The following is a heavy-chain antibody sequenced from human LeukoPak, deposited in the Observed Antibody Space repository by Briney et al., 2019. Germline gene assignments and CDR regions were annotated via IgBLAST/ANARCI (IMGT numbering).Heavy chain of an antibody. D-gene: IGHD1-1*01. CDR1: GFTFSSYA. CDR3: ARAPTTGTVDY. V-gene: IGHV3-7*01. J-gene: IGHJ4*02. CDR2: INQDGGAK. Sequence: GGSLRHSCAASGFTFSSYAKSWVRQAPGKGLEWVANINQDGGAKYYVDSLKGRFTISRDNIEKSLYLQLNSLTADDTAVYFCARAPTTGTVDYWGQGTLVTVSS.